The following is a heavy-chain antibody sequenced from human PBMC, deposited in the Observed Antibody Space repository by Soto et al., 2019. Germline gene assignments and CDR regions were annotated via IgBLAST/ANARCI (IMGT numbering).Heavy chain of an antibody. CDR1: GFTFSSYS. D-gene: IGHD3-9*01. Sequence: GGSLRLSCAASGFTFSSYSMNWVRQAPGKGLEWVSSISSSSSYIYYADSVKGRFTISRDNAKNSLYLQMNSLRAEDTAVYYCARGILTGYSPFDYWGQGTLVTVSS. CDR3: ARGILTGYSPFDY. V-gene: IGHV3-21*01. J-gene: IGHJ4*02. CDR2: ISSSSSYI.